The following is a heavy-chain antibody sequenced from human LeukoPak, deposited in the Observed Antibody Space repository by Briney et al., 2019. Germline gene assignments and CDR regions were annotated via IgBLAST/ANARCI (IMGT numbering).Heavy chain of an antibody. CDR1: GYTFTSYG. D-gene: IGHD5-18*01. Sequence: GASVKVSCKASGYTFTSYGISWVRQAPGQGLEWMGWINPNSGGTNYAQKFQGRVTMTRDTSISTAYMELSRLRSDDTAVYYCAREEARGWILHYWGQGTLVTVSS. V-gene: IGHV1-2*02. CDR3: AREEARGWILHY. CDR2: INPNSGGT. J-gene: IGHJ4*02.